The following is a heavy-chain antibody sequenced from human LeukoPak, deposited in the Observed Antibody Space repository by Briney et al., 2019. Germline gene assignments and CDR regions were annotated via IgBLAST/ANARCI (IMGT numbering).Heavy chain of an antibody. CDR1: GFTFTDYA. V-gene: IGHV3-11*01. CDR3: ARGDFWSGYFSY. Sequence: PGGSLRLSCLASGFTFTDYAMSWVRQAPGKGLEWVPYISSSGSTIYYADSVKGRFTISRDNAKNSLYLQMNSLRAEDTAVYYCARGDFWSGYFSYWGQGTLVTVSS. CDR2: ISSSGSTI. J-gene: IGHJ4*02. D-gene: IGHD3-3*01.